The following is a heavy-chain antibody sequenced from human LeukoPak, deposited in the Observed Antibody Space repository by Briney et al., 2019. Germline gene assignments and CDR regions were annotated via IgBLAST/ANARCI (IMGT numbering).Heavy chain of an antibody. CDR2: ISWNSGSI. J-gene: IGHJ3*02. D-gene: IGHD1-1*01. V-gene: IGHV3-9*01. CDR1: GFTFDDYA. CDR3: AKRVRYASAFDI. Sequence: PGRSLRLSCAASGFTFDDYAMHWVRQAPGKGLEWVSGISWNSGSIGYADSVKGRFTISRDNAKNSPYLQMNSLRAEDTALYYCAKRVRYASAFDIWGQGTMVTVSS.